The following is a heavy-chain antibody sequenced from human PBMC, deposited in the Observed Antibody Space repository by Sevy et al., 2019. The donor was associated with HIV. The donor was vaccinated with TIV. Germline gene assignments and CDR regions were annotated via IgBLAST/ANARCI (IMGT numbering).Heavy chain of an antibody. J-gene: IGHJ4*02. CDR3: VREGVGGYSYSLDC. V-gene: IGHV3-7*01. D-gene: IGHD5-18*01. CDR1: GFTFSSYW. CDR2: MKEDGSER. Sequence: GGSLRLSCAASGFTFSSYWMSWVRQAPGKGLEWVASMKEDGSERNYVDSVKGRFTTSRDNAKNSLYLQMNSLRAEDTAVYYCVREGVGGYSYSLDCWGQGTLVTVSS.